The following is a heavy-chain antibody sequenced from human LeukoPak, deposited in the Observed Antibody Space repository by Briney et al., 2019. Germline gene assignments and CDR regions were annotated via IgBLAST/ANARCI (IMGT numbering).Heavy chain of an antibody. CDR2: IYYSGST. D-gene: IGHD6-19*01. V-gene: IGHV4-39*07. J-gene: IGHJ5*02. CDR1: GGSISSSSYY. CDR3: ARDGQQWLVGGWFDP. Sequence: SSETLSLTCTVSGGSISSSSYYWGWIRQPPGKGLEWIGSIYYSGSTYYNPSLKSRVTISVDTSKNQFSLKLSSVTAADTAVYYCARDGQQWLVGGWFDPWGQGTLVTVSS.